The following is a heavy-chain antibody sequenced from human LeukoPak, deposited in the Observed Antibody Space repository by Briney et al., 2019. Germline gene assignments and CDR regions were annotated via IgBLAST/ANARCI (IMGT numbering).Heavy chain of an antibody. Sequence: GGSLRLSYAASGFTFSSYSMNWVRQAPGKGLEWVSSISSSSSYIYYADSVKGRFTISRDNAKNSLYLQMNSLRAEDTAVYYCARDSGPPISNSDYWGQGTLVTVSS. D-gene: IGHD2-21*01. CDR1: GFTFSSYS. CDR2: ISSSSSYI. V-gene: IGHV3-21*01. CDR3: ARDSGPPISNSDY. J-gene: IGHJ4*02.